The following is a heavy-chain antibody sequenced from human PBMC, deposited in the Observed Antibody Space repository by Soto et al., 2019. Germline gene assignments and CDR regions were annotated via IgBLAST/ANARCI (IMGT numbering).Heavy chain of an antibody. CDR3: ARAYCSSTSCPLYYYYGMDV. CDR2: ISSSSSYI. D-gene: IGHD2-2*01. V-gene: IGHV3-21*01. CDR1: GFTFSSYS. J-gene: IGHJ6*02. Sequence: GGSLRLSCAASGFTFSSYSMNWVRQAPGKGLEWVSSISSSSSYIYYADSVKGRFTISRDNAKNSLYLQMNSLRAEDTAVYYCARAYCSSTSCPLYYYYGMDVWGQGTTVTVSS.